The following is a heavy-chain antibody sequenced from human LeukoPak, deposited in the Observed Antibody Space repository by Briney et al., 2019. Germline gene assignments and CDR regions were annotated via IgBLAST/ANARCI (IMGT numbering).Heavy chain of an antibody. D-gene: IGHD6-19*01. V-gene: IGHV4-34*01. J-gene: IGHJ5*02. Sequence: SETLSLTCAVYGRSFSGYYWSWIRLPPGKGLEWIGEINHSGSTNYNPSLKSRVTISVDTSKNQFSLKLSSVTAADTAVYYCARGPKAVAVSWGQGTLVTVSS. CDR1: GRSFSGYY. CDR3: ARGPKAVAVS. CDR2: INHSGST.